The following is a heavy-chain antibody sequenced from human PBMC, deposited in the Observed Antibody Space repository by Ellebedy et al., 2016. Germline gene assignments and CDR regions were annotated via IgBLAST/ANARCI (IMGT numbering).Heavy chain of an antibody. CDR2: INCNSGAT. CDR3: ARDSFHYYGMDV. D-gene: IGHD2/OR15-2a*01. Sequence: ASVKVSXKASGYTFTGYYIHWVRQAPGEGLEWMGWINCNSGATDYAQNFQGWVTMTRDTSINTVYMDLSRLRSDDTAVYYCARDSFHYYGMDVWGQGTTVSVSS. CDR1: GYTFTGYY. V-gene: IGHV1-2*04. J-gene: IGHJ6*02.